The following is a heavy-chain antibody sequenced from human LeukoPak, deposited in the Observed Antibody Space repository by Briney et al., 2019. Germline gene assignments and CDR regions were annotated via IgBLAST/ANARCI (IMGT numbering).Heavy chain of an antibody. J-gene: IGHJ4*02. V-gene: IGHV4-39*07. CDR3: ARIVGLVTFDY. CDR2: IYYSGTT. D-gene: IGHD1-26*01. Sequence: PSETLSLTCTVSGGSISSSSYYWGWIRQSPGKGLEWIGSIYYSGTTYYNPSLKSRVTISVDTSKNQFSLKLSSVTAADTAVYYCARIVGLVTFDYWGQGTLVTISS. CDR1: GGSISSSSYY.